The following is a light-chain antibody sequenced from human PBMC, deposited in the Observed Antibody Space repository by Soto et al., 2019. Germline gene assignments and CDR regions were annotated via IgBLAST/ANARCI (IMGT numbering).Light chain of an antibody. CDR2: KAP. V-gene: IGKV1-5*03. CDR1: QSISSW. CDR3: QQYNSLWT. Sequence: DIQMTQSPSTLSASVGDRVTITCRASQSISSWLAWYQQKPGKAPKLLIYKAPSLESGVPSRFSRSGSGTEFTLTISSLQPDDFATYYGQQYNSLWTFGQGTKVEIK. J-gene: IGKJ1*01.